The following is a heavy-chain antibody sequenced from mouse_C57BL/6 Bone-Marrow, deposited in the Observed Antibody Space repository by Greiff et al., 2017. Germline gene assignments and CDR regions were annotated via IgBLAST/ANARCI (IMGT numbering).Heavy chain of an antibody. Sequence: QVQLQQSGPELVKPGASVKISCKASGYAFSSSWMNWVKQRPGKGLEWIGRIYPGDGDTNYNGKFKGKATLTADKSSSTAYMQLSSLTSEDSAVYFCARSGGAYYSGYYWGQGTTLPVSS. CDR2: IYPGDGDT. J-gene: IGHJ2*01. V-gene: IGHV1-82*01. CDR1: GYAFSSSW. CDR3: ARSGGAYYSGYY. D-gene: IGHD2-12*01.